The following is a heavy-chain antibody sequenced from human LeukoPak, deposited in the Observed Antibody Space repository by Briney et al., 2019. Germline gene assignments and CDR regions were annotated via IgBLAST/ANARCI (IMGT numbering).Heavy chain of an antibody. CDR3: ARGVLGYCSSTSCYFQPPPYYMDV. V-gene: IGHV4-34*01. CDR1: GGSFSGYY. CDR2: INHSGST. Sequence: PSETLSLTCAVYGGSFSGYYWSWIRQPPGKGLEWIGEINHSGSTNYNPSLKSRVTISVDTSKNQFSLKLSSVTAADTAVYYCARGVLGYCSSTSCYFQPPPYYMDVWGKGTTVTVSS. J-gene: IGHJ6*03. D-gene: IGHD2-2*01.